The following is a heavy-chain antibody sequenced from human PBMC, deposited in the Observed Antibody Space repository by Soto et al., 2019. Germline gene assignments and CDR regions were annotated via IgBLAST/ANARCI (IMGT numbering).Heavy chain of an antibody. J-gene: IGHJ5*02. CDR3: ARGLGDYGEDHPLLSPPGP. CDR1: GFTFSSYA. CDR2: ISYDGSNK. V-gene: IGHV3-30-3*01. D-gene: IGHD4-17*01. Sequence: GGSLRLSCAASGFTFSSYAMHWVRQAPGKGLEWVAVISYDGSNKYYADSVKGRFTISRDNSKNTLYLQMNSLRAEDTAVYYCARGLGDYGEDHPLLSPPGPWGQGTLVTVSS.